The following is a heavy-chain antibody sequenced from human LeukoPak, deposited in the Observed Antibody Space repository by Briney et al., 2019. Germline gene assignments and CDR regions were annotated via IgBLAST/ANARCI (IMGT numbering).Heavy chain of an antibody. V-gene: IGHV1-2*02. D-gene: IGHD3-3*01. J-gene: IGHJ4*02. Sequence: VASVKVSCMASGYTFTGYYMHWVRQAPGQGLEWMGWINPNSGGTNYAQKSQGRVTMTRDTSISTAYMELSRLRSDDTAVYYCARGPYYGEGDYWGQGTLVTVSS. CDR2: INPNSGGT. CDR3: ARGPYYGEGDY. CDR1: GYTFTGYY.